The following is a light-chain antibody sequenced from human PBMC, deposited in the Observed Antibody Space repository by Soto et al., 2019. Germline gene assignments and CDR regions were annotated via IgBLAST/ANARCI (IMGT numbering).Light chain of an antibody. Sequence: DIHLTQSPSLLSASVGDRVTITCRPSQAVPNNMAWYQQKPGKPPKLLIYEESTLHSGVPSRFSGRKSGTQFTLTLDSLQPEDCATYYCQQVKTYPRTFGGGTKVEIK. CDR2: EES. CDR3: QQVKTYPRT. J-gene: IGKJ4*01. V-gene: IGKV1-9*01. CDR1: QAVPNN.